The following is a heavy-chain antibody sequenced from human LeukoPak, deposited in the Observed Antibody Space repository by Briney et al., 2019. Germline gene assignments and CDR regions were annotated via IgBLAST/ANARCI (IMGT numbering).Heavy chain of an antibody. CDR3: ARSVEWFGEGMDV. Sequence: ASVKVSCKASGYTFSSYAMYWVRQAPGQRLEWMGWINVGNGNTKYSQEFQGRVTITRDTSASTAYMELSSLRSEDTAVYYCARSVEWFGEGMDVWGKGTTVTISS. CDR1: GYTFSSYA. J-gene: IGHJ6*03. CDR2: INVGNGNT. D-gene: IGHD3-10*01. V-gene: IGHV1-3*03.